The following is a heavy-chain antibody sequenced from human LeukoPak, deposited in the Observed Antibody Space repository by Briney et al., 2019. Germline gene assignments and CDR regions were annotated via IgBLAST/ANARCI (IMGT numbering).Heavy chain of an antibody. J-gene: IGHJ6*02. CDR2: ISGTGT. CDR3: AKVTTTVTTRHYYYYCGMDV. CDR1: GFTFSSYA. Sequence: GGSLRLSCAASGFTFSSYAMSWVRQAPGKGLEWVSLISGTGTYYADSVKGRFTISRDNSKNTLYLQMNSLRAEDTAVYYCAKVTTTVTTRHYYYYCGMDVWGQGTTVTVSS. V-gene: IGHV3-23*01. D-gene: IGHD4-17*01.